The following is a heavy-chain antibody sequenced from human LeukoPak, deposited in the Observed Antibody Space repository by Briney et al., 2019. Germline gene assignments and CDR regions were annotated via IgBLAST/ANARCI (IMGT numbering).Heavy chain of an antibody. Sequence: SAKVSCKASGFTFTSSAMQWVRQARGQRLEWIGWIVVGSGNTNYAQKFQERVTITRDMSTSTAYMELSTLGSEDTAVYYCAAGQGGYYYGIDYWGQGPLVTVSS. CDR3: AAGQGGYYYGIDY. V-gene: IGHV1-58*02. J-gene: IGHJ4*02. CDR1: GFTFTSSA. CDR2: IVVGSGNT. D-gene: IGHD3-22*01.